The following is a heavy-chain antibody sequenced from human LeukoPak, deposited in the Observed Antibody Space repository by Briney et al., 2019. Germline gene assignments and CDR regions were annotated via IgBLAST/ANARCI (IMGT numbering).Heavy chain of an antibody. J-gene: IGHJ4*02. Sequence: GGSLRLSCAASGFTFSSYAMSWVRQAPGKGLEWVSAISGSGGSTYYADSVKGRFTISRDNSKNTLYLQMNSLRAEDTAVYYCAKARRYYDSSGYYYFDYWGQGTLVTVSS. CDR3: AKARRYYDSSGYYYFDY. CDR1: GFTFSSYA. D-gene: IGHD3-22*01. V-gene: IGHV3-23*01. CDR2: ISGSGGST.